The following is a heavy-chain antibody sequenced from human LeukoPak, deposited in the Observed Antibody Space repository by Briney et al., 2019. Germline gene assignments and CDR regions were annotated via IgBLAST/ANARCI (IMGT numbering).Heavy chain of an antibody. CDR2: VYYSGST. V-gene: IGHV4-59*01. J-gene: IGHJ4*02. Sequence: PSETLSLTCTVSGGPISSYYWSWIRQPPGKGLEWIGYVYYSGSTNYNPSLKSRVAVSVDTSKNQFSLKLTSVTAADTAVYYCASLKWFGDFRFDYWGPGILVTVSS. CDR3: ASLKWFGDFRFDY. D-gene: IGHD3-10*01. CDR1: GGPISSYY.